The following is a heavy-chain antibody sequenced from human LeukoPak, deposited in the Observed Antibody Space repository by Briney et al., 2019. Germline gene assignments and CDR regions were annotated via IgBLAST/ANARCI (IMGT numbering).Heavy chain of an antibody. D-gene: IGHD5-24*01. J-gene: IGHJ3*02. CDR2: IIPIFGTA. Sequence: SVKVSCKASGGTFSSYAISWVRQAHGQGLEWMGGIIPIFGTANYAQNFQGRVTMTGDTSTSTVYMELSSLRSEDTAVYYCARVRDGYNDAYDIWGQGTMVTVTS. CDR1: GGTFSSYA. CDR3: ARVRDGYNDAYDI. V-gene: IGHV1-69*06.